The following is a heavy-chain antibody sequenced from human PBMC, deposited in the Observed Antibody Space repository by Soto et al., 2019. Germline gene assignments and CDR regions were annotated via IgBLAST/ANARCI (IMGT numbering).Heavy chain of an antibody. D-gene: IGHD6-6*01. J-gene: IGHJ4*02. V-gene: IGHV4-39*01. CDR3: ARVGSSIATRPFDY. Sequence: SETLSLTCNVSGGPISSDSYYWGWIRQSPEKRLEWIASISYSGSTYYNPTLKSRLIISVDTSKSQFSLKLSSVTAADTAVYYCARVGSSIATRPFDYWGQGTLVTVS. CDR2: ISYSGST. CDR1: GGPISSDSYY.